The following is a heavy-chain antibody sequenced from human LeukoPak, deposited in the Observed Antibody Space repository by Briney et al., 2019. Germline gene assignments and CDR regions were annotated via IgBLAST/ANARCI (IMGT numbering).Heavy chain of an antibody. V-gene: IGHV3-11*01. Sequence: PGGSLRLSCAASGFTFSDYYMSWIRQAPGKGLEWVSYISSSGSTIYYADSVKGRFTISRDNAKNSLYLQTNSLRAGDTAVYYCAREDSSSWYGRALGDYYYGMDVWGQGTTVTVSS. CDR2: ISSSGSTI. J-gene: IGHJ6*02. CDR3: AREDSSSWYGRALGDYYYGMDV. D-gene: IGHD6-13*01. CDR1: GFTFSDYY.